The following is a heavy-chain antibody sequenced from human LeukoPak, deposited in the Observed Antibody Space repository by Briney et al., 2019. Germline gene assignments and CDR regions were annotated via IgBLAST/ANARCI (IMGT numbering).Heavy chain of an antibody. CDR2: IYTSGST. J-gene: IGHJ4*02. CDR1: GGSISSYY. D-gene: IGHD2-15*01. V-gene: IGHV4-4*07. CDR3: ARDVLAGHAEDYFDY. Sequence: SETLSLTCTVSGGSISSYYWSWIRQPAGKGLEWIGRIYTSGSTNYNPSLKSRVTMSVDTSKNQFSLKLGSVTAADTAVYYCARDVLAGHAEDYFDYWGQGTLVTVSS.